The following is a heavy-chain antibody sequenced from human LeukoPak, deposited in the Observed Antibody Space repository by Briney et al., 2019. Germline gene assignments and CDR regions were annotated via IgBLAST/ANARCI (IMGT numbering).Heavy chain of an antibody. CDR3: ARGIYSYSSPFDY. CDR2: INPNGGAT. D-gene: IGHD2/OR15-2a*01. Sequence: GASVKVSCKASGYIFSGYDMHWVRQAPGQGLEWMAWINPNGGATNYAQKFQGRVTMTRDRTISTVYMELSSLGSDDTAVYYCARGIYSYSSPFDYWGQGTLVTVSS. J-gene: IGHJ4*02. V-gene: IGHV1-2*02. CDR1: GYIFSGYD.